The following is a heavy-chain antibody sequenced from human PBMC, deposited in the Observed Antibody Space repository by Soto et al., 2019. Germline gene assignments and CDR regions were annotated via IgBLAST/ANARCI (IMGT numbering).Heavy chain of an antibody. CDR1: GFTFSSYA. CDR3: ANTSRWAAIDHYYLDY. V-gene: IGHV3-23*01. CDR2: ISVSGGST. D-gene: IGHD2-21*01. Sequence: GGSLRLSCAASGFTFSSYAMSWVRQAPGKGLEWVSAISVSGGSTYYADSEKGRFNISRDNSKNTLYMQMISLRAEDTAVYYSANTSRWAAIDHYYLDYWGQGTLVTVSS. J-gene: IGHJ4*02.